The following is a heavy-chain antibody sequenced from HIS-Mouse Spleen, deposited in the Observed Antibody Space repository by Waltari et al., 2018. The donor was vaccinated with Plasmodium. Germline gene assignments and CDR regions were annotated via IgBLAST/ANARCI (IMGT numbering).Heavy chain of an antibody. CDR2: IYSGGST. V-gene: IGHV3-53*01. CDR1: GFTVSSNY. CDR3: ARGMKSSSSAFDI. Sequence: EVQLVESGGGLIQPGGSLRLSCAASGFTVSSNYMSWVRHAPGKGVEWVSFIYSGGSTYYADSVKGRFTISRDNSKNTLYLQMNSLRAEDTAVYYCARGMKSSSSAFDIWGQGTMVTVSS. D-gene: IGHD6-6*01. J-gene: IGHJ3*02.